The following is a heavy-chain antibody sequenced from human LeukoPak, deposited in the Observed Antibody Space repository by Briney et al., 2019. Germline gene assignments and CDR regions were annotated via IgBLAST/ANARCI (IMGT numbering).Heavy chain of an antibody. CDR1: GFTVSSNY. CDR2: IYSGGST. D-gene: IGHD6-13*01. CDR3: AKDLPDSSSWDSLLYYYYYGMDV. V-gene: IGHV3-66*01. Sequence: GGSLRLSCAASGFTVSSNYMSWVRQAPGKGLEWVSVIYSGGSTYYADSAKGRFTISRDNSKNTLYLQMNSLRAEDTAVYYCAKDLPDSSSWDSLLYYYYYGMDVWGQGTTVTVSS. J-gene: IGHJ6*02.